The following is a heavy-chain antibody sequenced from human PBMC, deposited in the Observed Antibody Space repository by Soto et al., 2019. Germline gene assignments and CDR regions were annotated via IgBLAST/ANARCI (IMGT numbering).Heavy chain of an antibody. V-gene: IGHV4-4*07. D-gene: IGHD3-22*01. CDR3: ARVLAEGSGYTDY. CDR2: IYASGST. J-gene: IGHJ4*02. CDR1: GGSMSTYH. Sequence: QVQLQESGLGLVKPSETLSLTCSVSGGSMSTYHWTWIRQPAGKGLEWIGRIYASGSTNYNPSLKSRVSMSIDTSKSQFSLKLRSVTAADTAMYYCARVLAEGSGYTDYWGQGTLVTVSS.